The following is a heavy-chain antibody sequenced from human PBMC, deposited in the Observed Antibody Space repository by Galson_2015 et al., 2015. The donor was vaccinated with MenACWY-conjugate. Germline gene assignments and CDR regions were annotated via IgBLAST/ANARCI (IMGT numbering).Heavy chain of an antibody. D-gene: IGHD6-19*01. V-gene: IGHV3-48*02. Sequence: SLRLSCAASGFTFSSYSMNWVRQAPGKGLEWVSYISSSSSTIYYADSVKGRFTISRDNAKNSLYLQMNSLRDEDTAVYYCARGSSIAVAGTQYFQHWGQGTTVTVSS. CDR2: ISSSSSTI. CDR1: GFTFSSYS. J-gene: IGHJ1*01. CDR3: ARGSSIAVAGTQYFQH.